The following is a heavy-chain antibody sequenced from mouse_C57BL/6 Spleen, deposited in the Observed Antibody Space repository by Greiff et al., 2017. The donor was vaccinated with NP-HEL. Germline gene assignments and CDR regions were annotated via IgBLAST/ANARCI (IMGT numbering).Heavy chain of an antibody. CDR2: INPYNGGT. J-gene: IGHJ1*03. Sequence: EVQLQQSGPVLVKPGASVKMSCKASGYTFTDYYMNWVKQSHGKSLEWIGVINPYNGGTSYNQKFKGKATLTVDKSSSTAYMELNSLTSEDSAVYYCARGGVYYSSSGFDVWGTGTTVTVSS. CDR1: GYTFTDYY. CDR3: ARGGVYYSSSGFDV. V-gene: IGHV1-19*01. D-gene: IGHD1-1*01.